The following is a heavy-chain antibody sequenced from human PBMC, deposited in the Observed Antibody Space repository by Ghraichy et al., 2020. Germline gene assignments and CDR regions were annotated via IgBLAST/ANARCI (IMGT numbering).Heavy chain of an antibody. V-gene: IGHV4-59*01. Sequence: ETLSLTCTVSGGSITNYYWSWIRQPPGKGLEWIGYIYYSGSTNYNPFLKSRVTISVDTSKNQFSLKLSSVTAADTAVYYCARDVAPAGKPLDFGFDPWGQGTLVTVSS. CDR2: IYYSGST. D-gene: IGHD6-13*01. J-gene: IGHJ5*02. CDR1: GGSITNYY. CDR3: ARDVAPAGKPLDFGFDP.